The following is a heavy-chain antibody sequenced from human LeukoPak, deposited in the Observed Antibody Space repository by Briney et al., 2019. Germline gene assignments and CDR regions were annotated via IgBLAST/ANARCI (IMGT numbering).Heavy chain of an antibody. V-gene: IGHV3-23*01. D-gene: IGHD6-13*01. Sequence: GGTLRLSCAASGFTFNNYGMSWVRQAPGKGLEWVSAITVSGGSTYYADSVKGRFTISRDNSRTTLYLQMNGLRAEDTAVYYCAKDGYSSSWYGYFYYYLDVWGKGTTVTISS. CDR3: AKDGYSSSWYGYFYYYLDV. CDR1: GFTFNNYG. CDR2: ITVSGGST. J-gene: IGHJ6*03.